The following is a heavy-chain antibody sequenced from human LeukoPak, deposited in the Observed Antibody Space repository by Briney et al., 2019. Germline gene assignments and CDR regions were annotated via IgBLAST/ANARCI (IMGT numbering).Heavy chain of an antibody. J-gene: IGHJ3*02. Sequence: TSETLFLTCAVYGGSFSGYYWSWIRQPPGKGLEWIGEINHSGSTNYNPSLKSQVTISVDTSKNQFSLKLSSVTAADTALFYCARSPAYCGGDCPTGGAFDIWGQGTTVTVSS. CDR2: INHSGST. D-gene: IGHD2-21*02. CDR1: GGSFSGYY. CDR3: ARSPAYCGGDCPTGGAFDI. V-gene: IGHV4-34*01.